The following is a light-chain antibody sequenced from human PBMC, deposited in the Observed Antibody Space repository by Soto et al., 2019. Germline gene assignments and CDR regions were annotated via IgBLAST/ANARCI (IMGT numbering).Light chain of an antibody. CDR3: QQRATWPIT. CDR2: DAS. Sequence: EIVLTQSPATLSLSPGGRATLSCRASQSVNNYLAWYQQKPGQAPRLLIYDASNRATGIAARFSGSGSGTDFPLTISSLEPEDFAVYYCQQRATWPITFGGGTKVEIK. CDR1: QSVNNY. V-gene: IGKV3-11*01. J-gene: IGKJ4*01.